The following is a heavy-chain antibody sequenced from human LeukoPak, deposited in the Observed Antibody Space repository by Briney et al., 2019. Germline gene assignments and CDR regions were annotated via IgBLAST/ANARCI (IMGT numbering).Heavy chain of an antibody. J-gene: IGHJ4*02. D-gene: IGHD4-17*01. CDR1: GFTFGDYA. CDR2: IRSKAYGGTT. CDR3: TRDGGIPWTTVTTD. Sequence: GGSLRLSCTASGFTFGDYAMSWFRQAPGKGLEWVGFIRSKAYGGTTEYAAPVKGRFTISRDDSKSIAYLQMNSLKTEDTAVYYCTRDGGIPWTTVTTDWGQGTLVTVSS. V-gene: IGHV3-49*03.